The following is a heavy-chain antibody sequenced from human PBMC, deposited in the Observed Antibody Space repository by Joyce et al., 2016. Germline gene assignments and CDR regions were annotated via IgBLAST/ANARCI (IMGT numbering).Heavy chain of an antibody. CDR2: IFNSGST. J-gene: IGHJ4*02. Sequence: QVQLQESGPGLVKPSGTLSLTCAVSGGSINSNNWWNWVRQPPGKGLEWIGEIFNSGSTNYNPSRKSRVTISVDNSKNQFSLRLSSVTVADTAVYYCARRRTGYYSGTDYWGQGTLVTVSS. CDR1: GGSINSNNW. D-gene: IGHD3-9*01. CDR3: ARRRTGYYSGTDY. V-gene: IGHV4-4*02.